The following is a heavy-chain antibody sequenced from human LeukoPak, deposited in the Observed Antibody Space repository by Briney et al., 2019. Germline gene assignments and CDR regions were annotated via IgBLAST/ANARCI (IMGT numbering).Heavy chain of an antibody. V-gene: IGHV4-59*12. J-gene: IGHJ3*02. Sequence: SETLSLTCTVSGGSISSYYWSWIRQPPGKGLEWIGYIYYSGSTYYNPSLKSRVTISVDTSKNQFSLKLSSVTAADTAVYYCARDSHDYGDYRGAFDIWGQGTMVTVSS. CDR1: GGSISSYY. CDR2: IYYSGST. CDR3: ARDSHDYGDYRGAFDI. D-gene: IGHD4-17*01.